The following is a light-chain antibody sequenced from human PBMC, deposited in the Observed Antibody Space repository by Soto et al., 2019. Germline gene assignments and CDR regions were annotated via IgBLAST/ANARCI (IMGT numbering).Light chain of an antibody. J-gene: IGKJ4*01. Sequence: DIVVTQSPALVSVSPGERVTVSCMARQSVMSSLAWYQQKLGQAPRLLIYGASTRATGIPVRFSGSGSGTEFFLNISSLQSEDSAIYYCQHYNNWLGTFGGGTKVDLK. V-gene: IGKV3D-15*01. CDR2: GAS. CDR1: QSVMSS. CDR3: QHYNNWLGT.